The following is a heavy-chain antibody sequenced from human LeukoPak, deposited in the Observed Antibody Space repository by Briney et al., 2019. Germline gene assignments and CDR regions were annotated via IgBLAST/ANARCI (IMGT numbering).Heavy chain of an antibody. J-gene: IGHJ5*02. CDR2: IIPIFGTA. Sequence: GASVKVSCKASGGTFSSYAISWVRQAPGQGLEWVGGIIPIFGTANYAQKFQGRVTITAHESTSTAYMELSSLRSEDTAVYYCARVVGYCSGGSCYSGWFDPWGQGTLVTVSS. CDR3: ARVVGYCSGGSCYSGWFDP. D-gene: IGHD2-15*01. V-gene: IGHV1-69*13. CDR1: GGTFSSYA.